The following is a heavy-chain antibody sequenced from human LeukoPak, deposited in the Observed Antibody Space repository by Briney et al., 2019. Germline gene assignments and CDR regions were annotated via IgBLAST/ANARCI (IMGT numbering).Heavy chain of an antibody. CDR1: GYTLTELS. D-gene: IGHD5-24*01. J-gene: IGHJ3*02. CDR2: FDPEDGET. CDR3: ATAQMATIAFDI. V-gene: IGHV1-24*01. Sequence: GASVKVSCKVSGYTLTELSMHWVRQAPGKGLEWMGGFDPEDGETIYAQKFQGRVTMAEDTSTDTAYMELSSLRSEDTAVYYCATAQMATIAFDIWGQGTMVTVSS.